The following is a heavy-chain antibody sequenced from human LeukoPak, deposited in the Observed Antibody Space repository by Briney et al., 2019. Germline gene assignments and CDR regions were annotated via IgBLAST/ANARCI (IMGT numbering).Heavy chain of an antibody. V-gene: IGHV3-53*01. D-gene: IGHD6-13*01. J-gene: IGHJ4*02. CDR3: ARDPSGIAASGTGG. Sequence: PGGSLRLSCAASGFTVSNNYMDWVRQAPGKGLEWGSLIYSGGTTKYADSVKGRFTISRDNSKNTLYLQMNSLRVEDTAMYYCARDPSGIAASGTGGWGQGTLVTVSS. CDR1: GFTVSNNY. CDR2: IYSGGTT.